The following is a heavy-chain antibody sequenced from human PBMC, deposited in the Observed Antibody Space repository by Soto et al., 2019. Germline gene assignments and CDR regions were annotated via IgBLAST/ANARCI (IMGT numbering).Heavy chain of an antibody. J-gene: IGHJ3*02. V-gene: IGHV4-31*03. D-gene: IGHD5-18*01. Sequence: SETLSLTCTVSGGSISSGGYYWSWIRQHPGKGLEWIGYIYYSGSTYYNPSLKSRVTISVDTSKNQFSLKLSSVTAADTAVYYCARALQSYGRHDAFDIWGQGTMVTVSS. CDR3: ARALQSYGRHDAFDI. CDR1: GGSISSGGYY. CDR2: IYYSGST.